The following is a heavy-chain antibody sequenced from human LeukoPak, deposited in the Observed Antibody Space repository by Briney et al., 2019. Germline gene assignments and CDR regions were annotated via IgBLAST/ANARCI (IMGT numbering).Heavy chain of an antibody. CDR2: IYYSGST. CDR3: ARELAARFDY. Sequence: KPSETLSLTCAVYGGSFSGYYWSWIRQPPGKGLEWIGYIYYSGSTNYNPSLKSRVTISVDTSKNQFSLKLSSVTAADTAVYYCARELAARFDYWGQGTLVTVSS. D-gene: IGHD6-6*01. CDR1: GGSFSGYY. V-gene: IGHV4-59*01. J-gene: IGHJ4*02.